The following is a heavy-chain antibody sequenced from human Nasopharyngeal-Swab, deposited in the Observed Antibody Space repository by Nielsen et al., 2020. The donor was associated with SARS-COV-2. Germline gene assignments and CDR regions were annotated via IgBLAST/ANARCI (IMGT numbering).Heavy chain of an antibody. D-gene: IGHD1-7*01. J-gene: IGHJ4*02. Sequence: SETLSLTCTVSGGSISSYYWSWIRQPPGKGLEWIGYIYYSGSTNYNPSLKSRVTISVDTSKNQFSLKLSSVTAADTAVYYCVREVYNWNLFDYWGQGTLVTVSS. CDR2: IYYSGST. CDR1: GGSISSYY. V-gene: IGHV4-59*12. CDR3: VREVYNWNLFDY.